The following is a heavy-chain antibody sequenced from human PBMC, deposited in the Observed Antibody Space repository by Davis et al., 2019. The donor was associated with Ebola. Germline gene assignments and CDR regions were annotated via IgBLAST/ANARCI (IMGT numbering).Heavy chain of an antibody. CDR2: IYY. J-gene: IGHJ5*02. D-gene: IGHD3-10*01. CDR1: GDSISNYY. V-gene: IGHV4-59*08. Sequence: SETLSLTCSVSGDSISNYYWTWIRQPPGKGLEWIGNIYYYNRSLKSRVTISVDTSKNQFSLKLSSVTAADTAVYYCARQGGTMVQGVIIGRWFDPWGQGTLVTVSS. CDR3: ARQGGTMVQGVIIGRWFDP.